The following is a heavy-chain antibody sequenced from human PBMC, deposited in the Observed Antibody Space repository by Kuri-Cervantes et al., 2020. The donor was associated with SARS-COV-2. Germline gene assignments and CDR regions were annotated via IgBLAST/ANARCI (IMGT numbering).Heavy chain of an antibody. Sequence: GSLRLSCTVPGGSISSYYWSWIRQPPGKGLEWIGYIYNSGSTNYNPSLKSRVTISVDTSKNQFSLKLSSVTAADTAVYHCARVSGSGSNWAWYFDLWGRGTRVT. CDR2: IYNSGST. D-gene: IGHD1-26*01. V-gene: IGHV4-59*01. CDR3: ARVSGSGSNWAWYFDL. CDR1: GGSISSYY. J-gene: IGHJ2*01.